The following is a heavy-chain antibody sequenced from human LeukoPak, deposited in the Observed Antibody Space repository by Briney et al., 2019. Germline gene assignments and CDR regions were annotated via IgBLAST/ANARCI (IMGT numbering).Heavy chain of an antibody. CDR3: ARGGDYYYDSSGYVLQ. CDR1: GGSFSGYY. D-gene: IGHD3-22*01. Sequence: PSETLSLTCAVYGGSFSGYYWSWIRQPPGKGLEWIGEINHSGSTNYNPSLKSRVTISVDTSKNQFSLKLSSVTAADTGAYYCARGGDYYYDSSGYVLQWGQGTLVTVSS. V-gene: IGHV4-34*01. J-gene: IGHJ4*02. CDR2: INHSGST.